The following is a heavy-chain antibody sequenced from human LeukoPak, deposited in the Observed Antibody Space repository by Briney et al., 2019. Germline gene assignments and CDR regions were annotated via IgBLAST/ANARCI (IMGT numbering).Heavy chain of an antibody. CDR2: ISSSSSSI. J-gene: IGHJ3*02. Sequence: GGSLRLSCAASGFTFSSYSMNWVRQAPGKGLEWLSYISSSSSSIYYADSVKGRFTISRDNAKNSLYLQMNSLRDEDTAVYYCARDGDSSGYYAAFDIWGQGTMVTVSS. V-gene: IGHV3-48*02. CDR1: GFTFSSYS. D-gene: IGHD3-22*01. CDR3: ARDGDSSGYYAAFDI.